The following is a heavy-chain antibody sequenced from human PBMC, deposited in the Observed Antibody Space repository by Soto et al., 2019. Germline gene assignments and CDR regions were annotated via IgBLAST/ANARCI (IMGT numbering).Heavy chain of an antibody. V-gene: IGHV1-18*01. Sequence: GASVKVSCKASGYTFTSYGISWVRQAPGQGLEWMGWISAYNGNTNYAQKLQGRVTMTTDTSTSTAYMELRSLRSDDTAVYYCARGSKDFWSGWLVVWFDPWGQGTLVTVSS. CDR1: GYTFTSYG. J-gene: IGHJ5*02. CDR3: ARGSKDFWSGWLVVWFDP. CDR2: ISAYNGNT. D-gene: IGHD3-3*01.